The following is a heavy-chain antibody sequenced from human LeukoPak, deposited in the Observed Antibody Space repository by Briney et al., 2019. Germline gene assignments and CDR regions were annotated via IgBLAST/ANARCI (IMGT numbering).Heavy chain of an antibody. Sequence: GGSPRLSCAASGFTFSSYAMNWVRQAPGKGLEWVSAISGSGGSTYYADSVKGRFTISRDNSKNTLYLQMNSLRAEDTAVYYCAKTPGYSSGWPFDYWGQGTLVTVSS. V-gene: IGHV3-23*01. D-gene: IGHD6-19*01. CDR3: AKTPGYSSGWPFDY. CDR2: ISGSGGST. CDR1: GFTFSSYA. J-gene: IGHJ4*02.